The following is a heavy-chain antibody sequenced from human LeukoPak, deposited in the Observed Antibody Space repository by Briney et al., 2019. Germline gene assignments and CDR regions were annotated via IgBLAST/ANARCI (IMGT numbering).Heavy chain of an antibody. CDR3: ARGLTLLGYCSGTSCLMNY. J-gene: IGHJ4*02. D-gene: IGHD2-2*01. CDR1: GFTLSSYW. Sequence: GGSLRLSCAVSGFTLSSYWMHWVRQAPGKGLVWVSRIDSGGTTIDYADSVKGRFTISRDNANNTLYLRMNSLRAEDAGVYYCARGLTLLGYCSGTSCLMNYWGQGTLVTVSS. CDR2: IDSGGTTI. V-gene: IGHV3-74*01.